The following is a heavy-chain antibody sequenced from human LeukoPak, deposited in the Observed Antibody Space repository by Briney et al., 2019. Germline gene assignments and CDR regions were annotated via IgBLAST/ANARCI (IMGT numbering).Heavy chain of an antibody. CDR3: ARDSSGAGNSWFAP. D-gene: IGHD6-19*01. Sequence: AETLSLTCTVSGVSISSHYWGWIRQPPGKGLEWIGYMYNSETTKDNPSLKSRVTISVDTSKKQFSLTLRSVTAADTAVYYCARDSSGAGNSWFAPWGQGTLVTVSS. J-gene: IGHJ5*02. V-gene: IGHV4-59*11. CDR2: MYNSETT. CDR1: GVSISSHY.